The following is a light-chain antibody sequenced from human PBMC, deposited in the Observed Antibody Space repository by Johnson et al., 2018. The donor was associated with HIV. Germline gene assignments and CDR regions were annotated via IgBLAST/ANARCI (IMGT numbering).Light chain of an antibody. J-gene: IGLJ1*01. Sequence: QSVLTQPPSVSAAPGQKVTISCSGSSSNIGNNYVSWYQQLPGTAPKHLIYDNNKRPSGIPDRFSGSKSGTSATLGITGLKTGDVADYYCGTWDSSLSGVFGTGTKVTVL. CDR3: GTWDSSLSGV. CDR1: SSNIGNNY. V-gene: IGLV1-51*01. CDR2: DNN.